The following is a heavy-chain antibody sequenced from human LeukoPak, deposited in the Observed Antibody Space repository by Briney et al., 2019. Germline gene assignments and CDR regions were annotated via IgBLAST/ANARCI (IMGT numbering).Heavy chain of an antibody. V-gene: IGHV4-4*07. CDR2: IHSGTT. Sequence: SETLSLTCSVSGGSISSYFLSWIRQPAGKGLEWIGRIHSGTTNYNPSLKSRVTMSLDTSKNQVSLTLRSVTAADTALYYCTRDSGTTGEVKFDPWGQGTLVTVSS. CDR1: GGSISSYF. D-gene: IGHD4-17*01. CDR3: TRDSGTTGEVKFDP. J-gene: IGHJ5*02.